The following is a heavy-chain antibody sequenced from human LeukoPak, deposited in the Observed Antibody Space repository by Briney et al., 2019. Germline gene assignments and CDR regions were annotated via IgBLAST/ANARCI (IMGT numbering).Heavy chain of an antibody. V-gene: IGHV4-34*01. J-gene: IGHJ4*02. CDR1: GGSFSGYY. CDR3: ARGQEYSSSSAGFDY. CDR2: ISHSGST. D-gene: IGHD6-6*01. Sequence: SETLSLTCAVYGGSFSGYYWSWIRQPPGKGLEWIGEISHSGSTNYNPSLKSRLAISVDTSKNQFSLKLNSVTAADTAVYYCARGQEYSSSSAGFDYWGQGTLVTVSS.